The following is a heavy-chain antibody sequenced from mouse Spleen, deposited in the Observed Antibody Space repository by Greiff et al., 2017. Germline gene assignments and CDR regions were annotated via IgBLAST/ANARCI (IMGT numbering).Heavy chain of an antibody. D-gene: IGHD1-1*01. V-gene: IGHV1-80*01. Sequence: QVQLKQSGAELVKPGASVKISCKASGYAFSSYWMNWVKQRPGKGLEWIGQIYPGDGDTNYNGKFKGKATLTADKSSSTAYMQLSSLTSEDSAVYFCARSRYGSTNYFDYWGQGTTLTVSS. J-gene: IGHJ2*01. CDR1: GYAFSSYW. CDR3: ARSRYGSTNYFDY. CDR2: IYPGDGDT.